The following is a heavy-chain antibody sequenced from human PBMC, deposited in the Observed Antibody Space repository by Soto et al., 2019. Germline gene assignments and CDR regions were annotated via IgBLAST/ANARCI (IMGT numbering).Heavy chain of an antibody. CDR1: GGTFSSYA. V-gene: IGHV1-69*19. J-gene: IGHJ6*02. D-gene: IGHD3-10*01. CDR2: IIPLFGTA. Sequence: QVQLVQSGVEVKKPGSSVKVSCKASGGTFSSYAITWVRQAPGQGLEWMGGIIPLFGTANYAQKFQGRVTITADESTSTAYMELSSLRSEDTAVYYCARDPHYYGSGEYGMDVWGQGTTVTVSS. CDR3: ARDPHYYGSGEYGMDV.